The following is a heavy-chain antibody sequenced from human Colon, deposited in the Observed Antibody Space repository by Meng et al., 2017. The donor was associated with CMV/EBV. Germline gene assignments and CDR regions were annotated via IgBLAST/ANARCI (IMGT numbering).Heavy chain of an antibody. Sequence: GESLKISCAASGFTFPTSDMHWVRQAPGKGLEWVSSIGNAGDTYYAASVKGRFTISRDNSNNMLFLQVNSLRADDTAVYYCAQFRNSDWLFALVYWGQGTLVTVAS. CDR1: GFTFPTSD. CDR2: IGNAGDT. V-gene: IGHV3-13*01. J-gene: IGHJ4*02. CDR3: AQFRNSDWLFALVY. D-gene: IGHD3-9*01.